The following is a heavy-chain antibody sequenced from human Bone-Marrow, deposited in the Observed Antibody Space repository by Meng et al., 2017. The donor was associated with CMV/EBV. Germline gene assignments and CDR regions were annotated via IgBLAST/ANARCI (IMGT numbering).Heavy chain of an antibody. J-gene: IGHJ5*02. D-gene: IGHD1-14*01. CDR1: GFTFSNYA. CDR3: AKDPTGPSNWFDP. Sequence: GGSLRLSCAVSGFTFSNYAMSWIRQAPGKGLEWVSGISGSGGSTYYADSVKGRFTISRDNSKNTLYLQMNSLRAEDTAVYYCAKDPTGPSNWFDPWGQGTLVTVSS. CDR2: ISGSGGST. V-gene: IGHV3-23*01.